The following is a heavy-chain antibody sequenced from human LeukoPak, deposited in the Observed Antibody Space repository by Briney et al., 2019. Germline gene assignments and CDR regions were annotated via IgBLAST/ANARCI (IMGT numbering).Heavy chain of an antibody. J-gene: IGHJ4*02. D-gene: IGHD2-21*02. CDR1: GGSISSYY. CDR3: ASSGLYCGGDCYSVPFDY. V-gene: IGHV4-59*01. CDR2: IYYSGST. Sequence: TSETLSLTCTVSGGSISSYYWSWIRQPPGTGLEWIGYIYYSGSTNYNPSLKSRVTISVDTSKNQFSLKLSSVTAADTAVYYCASSGLYCGGDCYSVPFDYWGQGTLVTVSS.